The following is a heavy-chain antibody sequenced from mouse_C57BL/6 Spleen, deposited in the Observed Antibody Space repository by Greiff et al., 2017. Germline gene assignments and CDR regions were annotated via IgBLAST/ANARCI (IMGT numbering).Heavy chain of an antibody. D-gene: IGHD2-3*01. J-gene: IGHJ3*01. CDR1: GYTFTDYY. CDR3: ARGRALIYDGYYWFAY. CDR2: INPYNGGT. V-gene: IGHV1-19*01. Sequence: VQLQQSGPVLVKPGASVKMSCKASGYTFTDYYMNWVKQSHGKSLEWIGVINPYNGGTSYNQKFKGKATLTVDKSSSTAYMELNSLTSEDSAVYYCARGRALIYDGYYWFAYWGQGTLVTVSA.